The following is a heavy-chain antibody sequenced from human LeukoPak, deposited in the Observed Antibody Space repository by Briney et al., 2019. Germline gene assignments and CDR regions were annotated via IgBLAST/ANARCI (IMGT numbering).Heavy chain of an antibody. V-gene: IGHV4-59*01. CDR2: IYYSGST. D-gene: IGHD1-26*01. Sequence: SDTLSLTCTVSGGSISSYYWSWIRQPPGKGLEWIGYIYYSGSTNYNPSLKSRVTISVDTSKNQFSLKLSSVTAADTAVYYCARVARLGGSYSEPFDYWGQGTLVTVSS. CDR3: ARVARLGGSYSEPFDY. J-gene: IGHJ4*02. CDR1: GGSISSYY.